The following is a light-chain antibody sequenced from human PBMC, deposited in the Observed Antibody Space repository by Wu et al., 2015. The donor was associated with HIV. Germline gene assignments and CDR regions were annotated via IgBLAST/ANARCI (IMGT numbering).Light chain of an antibody. Sequence: DIQMTQSPSTLSASVGDRVTLTCRASQSVYSWLAWYQHKPGKAPKLLIYKASTLESGVPSGFSGSGSGTEFTLTISSLQPDDFATYYCQQYNTYWTFGLGTKVDIK. CDR3: QQYNTYWT. CDR1: QSVYSW. CDR2: KAS. J-gene: IGKJ1*01. V-gene: IGKV1-5*03.